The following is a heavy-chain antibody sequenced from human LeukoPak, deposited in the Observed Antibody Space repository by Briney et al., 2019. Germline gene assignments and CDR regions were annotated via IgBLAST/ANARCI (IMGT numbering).Heavy chain of an antibody. CDR3: ARGHRDGFLDY. V-gene: IGHV3-21*01. Sequence: PGGSLRLSCAASGFTFSSYSMNWVRQAPGKGLEWVSSISSSSYIYYADSVKGRFTISRDNAKNSLYLQMNSLRAEDTAVYYCARGHRDGFLDYWGQGTLVTVSS. D-gene: IGHD5-24*01. J-gene: IGHJ4*02. CDR1: GFTFSSYS. CDR2: ISSSSYI.